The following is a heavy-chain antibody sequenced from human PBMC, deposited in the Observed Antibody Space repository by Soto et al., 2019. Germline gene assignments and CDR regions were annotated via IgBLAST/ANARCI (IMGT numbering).Heavy chain of an antibody. CDR1: GGSISSSNW. D-gene: IGHD3-3*01. Sequence: PSETLSLTCAVSGGSISSSNWWSWVRQPPGKGLEWIGEIYHSGSTNYNPSLKSRATISVDKSKNQFSLKLSSVTAEDTAVYYCARDYDASRGDWAYYGIDVWGQGTTVTVSS. CDR2: IYHSGST. V-gene: IGHV4-4*02. CDR3: ARDYDASRGDWAYYGIDV. J-gene: IGHJ6*02.